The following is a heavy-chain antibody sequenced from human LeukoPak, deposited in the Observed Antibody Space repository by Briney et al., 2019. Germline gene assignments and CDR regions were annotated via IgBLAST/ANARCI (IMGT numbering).Heavy chain of an antibody. V-gene: IGHV1-18*01. CDR2: ISAYNGNT. Sequence: ASVKVSCKASGYTFTSYGISWVRQAPGQGLEWMGWISAYNGNTNYAQRLQGRVTMTTDTSTSTAYMELRSLRSDDTAVYYCARQATGTMNHYYYYYYMDVWGKGTTVTVSS. CDR3: ARQATGTMNHYYYYYYMDV. J-gene: IGHJ6*03. D-gene: IGHD1-1*01. CDR1: GYTFTSYG.